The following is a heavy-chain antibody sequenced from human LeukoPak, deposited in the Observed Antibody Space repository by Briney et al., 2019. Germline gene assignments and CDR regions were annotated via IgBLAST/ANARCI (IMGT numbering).Heavy chain of an antibody. J-gene: IGHJ4*02. CDR2: IYYSGST. D-gene: IGHD1-20*01. V-gene: IGHV4-59*01. CDR1: GGSISSYY. Sequence: PSETLSLTCTVSGGSISSYYWSWIRQPPGKGLEWIGYIYYSGSTNYNPSLKSRVTISVDTSKNQFSLKLSSVTAADTAVYYCARVGSYNWNDYAYWGQGTLVTVSS. CDR3: ARVGSYNWNDYAY.